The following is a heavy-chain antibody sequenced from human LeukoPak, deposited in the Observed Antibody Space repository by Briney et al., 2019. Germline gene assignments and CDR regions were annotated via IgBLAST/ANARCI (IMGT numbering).Heavy chain of an antibody. CDR2: IGTAGDT. CDR1: GFTFSSYD. J-gene: IGHJ4*02. D-gene: IGHD1-26*01. Sequence: PGGSLRLSCAASGFTFSSYDMHWVRQATGKGLEWVSDIGTAGDTYYPGSVKGRFTISRENAKNSLYLQMNSLRAGDTAVYYCARGVWEWELLRPTYYFDYWGQGTLVTVSS. V-gene: IGHV3-13*01. CDR3: ARGVWEWELLRPTYYFDY.